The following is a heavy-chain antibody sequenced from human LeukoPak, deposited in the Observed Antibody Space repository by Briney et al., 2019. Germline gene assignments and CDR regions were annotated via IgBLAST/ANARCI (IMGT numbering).Heavy chain of an antibody. CDR2: MYYRGST. V-gene: IGHV4-39*07. CDR1: GGSISSSSHY. D-gene: IGHD4-17*01. CDR3: ARIDYGVHNWFDP. Sequence: ASETLSLTCTVSGGSISSSSHYWGWIRQPPGKGLEWIGSMYYRGSTYHNPSLKSRVTISVDTSKNQFSLKLSSVTAADTAVYYCARIDYGVHNWFDPWGQGTLVTVSS. J-gene: IGHJ5*02.